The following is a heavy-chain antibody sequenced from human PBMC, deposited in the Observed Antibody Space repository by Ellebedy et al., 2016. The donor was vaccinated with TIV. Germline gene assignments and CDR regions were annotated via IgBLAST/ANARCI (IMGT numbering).Heavy chain of an antibody. J-gene: IGHJ6*02. Sequence: MPGGSLRLSCTVSGGSVNSLSYYWGWIRQPPGKGLGWIGNIHDSGSTKYSPSLKSRVTISIDTSKNQFSLKLTSLTAADTAVYYCARLTSVTPYYGVDVWGQGTTVTVSS. D-gene: IGHD2-21*02. CDR1: GGSVNSLSYY. CDR2: IHDSGST. CDR3: ARLTSVTPYYGVDV. V-gene: IGHV4-39*01.